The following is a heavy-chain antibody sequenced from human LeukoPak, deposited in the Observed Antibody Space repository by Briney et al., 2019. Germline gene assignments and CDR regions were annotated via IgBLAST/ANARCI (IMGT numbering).Heavy chain of an antibody. CDR2: IGGSGEDT. CDR3: AKDRTVGASYWYFDL. V-gene: IGHV3-23*01. J-gene: IGHJ2*01. Sequence: GGSLRLSCAASGFTFDNYAMSWVRQTPGKGLEWVSAIGGSGEDTSYADSVKGRFTISRDSSKNTLFLHMNTLRAEDTAIYYCAKDRTVGASYWYFDLWGRGTLVTVSS. CDR1: GFTFDNYA. D-gene: IGHD1-26*01.